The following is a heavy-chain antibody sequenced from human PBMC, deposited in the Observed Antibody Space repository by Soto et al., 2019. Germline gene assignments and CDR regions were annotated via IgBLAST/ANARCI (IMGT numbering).Heavy chain of an antibody. CDR3: ARDRGYGSGALDY. V-gene: IGHV4-4*02. Sequence: QVQLQESGPGLVKPSGTLSLTCIVSGDSIRSSNWWTWVRQPPGKGLEWIGEVYQSGSPNYNPSLKSRTXXPXDXXNNQFSLKLNSVTAADTAVYYCARDRGYGSGALDYWGQGTLVTVSS. CDR2: VYQSGSP. CDR1: GDSIRSSNW. D-gene: IGHD6-19*01. J-gene: IGHJ4*02.